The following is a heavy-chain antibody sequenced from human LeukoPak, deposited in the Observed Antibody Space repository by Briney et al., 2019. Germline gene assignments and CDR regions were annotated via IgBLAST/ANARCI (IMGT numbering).Heavy chain of an antibody. CDR3: AAEVSPTRFLEWLLWV. D-gene: IGHD3-3*01. Sequence: GASVKVSCKASGFTFTSSAVQWVRQARGQRLEWIGWIVVGSGNTNYAQKFQERVTITRDTSTSTAYMELSSLRSEDTAAYYCAAEVSPTRFLEWLLWVWGQGTLVTVSS. V-gene: IGHV1-58*01. J-gene: IGHJ4*02. CDR2: IVVGSGNT. CDR1: GFTFTSSA.